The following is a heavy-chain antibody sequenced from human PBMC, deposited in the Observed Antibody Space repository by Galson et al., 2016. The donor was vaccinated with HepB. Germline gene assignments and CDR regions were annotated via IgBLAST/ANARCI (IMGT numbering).Heavy chain of an antibody. D-gene: IGHD2-21*02. Sequence: SVKVSCKASGYIFTIYYIHWVRQAPGQGLEWMGVINPSGGSTSYAQNFQGRVTMTRDTSTSTVYMELSSLKSEDTAVYYCARTGLLSLDYWGQGTLVTVSS. CDR2: INPSGGST. CDR1: GYIFTIYY. J-gene: IGHJ4*02. V-gene: IGHV1-46*01. CDR3: ARTGLLSLDY.